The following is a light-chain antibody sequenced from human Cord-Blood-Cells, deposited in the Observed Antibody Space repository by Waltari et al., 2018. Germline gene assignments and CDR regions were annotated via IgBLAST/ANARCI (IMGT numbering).Light chain of an antibody. V-gene: IGKV3-15*01. Sequence: EIVMTQSPATLSVSLGARATLSCRASQSVSSNLAWYQQKPGQAPRLLIYGASTRATGIPARFSVSGSGTEFTLTISSLQSEDFAVYYCQQYNNWPWTFGQGTKVEIK. J-gene: IGKJ1*01. CDR2: GAS. CDR3: QQYNNWPWT. CDR1: QSVSSN.